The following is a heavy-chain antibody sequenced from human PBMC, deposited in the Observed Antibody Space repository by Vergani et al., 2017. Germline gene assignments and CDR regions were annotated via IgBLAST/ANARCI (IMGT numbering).Heavy chain of an antibody. CDR2: VNFVTGAA. CDR3: ARGDYVILTGYRY. Sequence: QVQLVQSGAAVKKPGASAKVSCTASGYIFKNYYMHWLRLAPGQGFQWMGVVNFVTGAATSPQKFQGRVTMTRDTSTSTVYMELSSLRSEDTAIYYCARGDYVILTGYRYWGQGTLVTVSA. D-gene: IGHD3-9*01. V-gene: IGHV1-46*02. CDR1: GYIFKNYY. J-gene: IGHJ4*02.